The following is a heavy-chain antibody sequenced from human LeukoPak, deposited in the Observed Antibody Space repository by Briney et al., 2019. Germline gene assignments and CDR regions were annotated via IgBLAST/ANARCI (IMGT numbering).Heavy chain of an antibody. CDR2: INWNGGST. Sequence: GGSLRLSCAASGFTFDDYGMSWVRQAPGKGLEWVSGINWNGGSTGYADSVKGRFTISRDNAKNSLYLRMNSLRAEDTALYHCARVAAAAGLYYFDYWGQGTLVTVSS. CDR3: ARVAAAAGLYYFDY. V-gene: IGHV3-20*01. D-gene: IGHD6-13*01. CDR1: GFTFDDYG. J-gene: IGHJ4*02.